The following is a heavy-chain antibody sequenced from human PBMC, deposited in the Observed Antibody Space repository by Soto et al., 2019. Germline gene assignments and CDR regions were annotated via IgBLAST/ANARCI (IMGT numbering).Heavy chain of an antibody. CDR1: GFTFSSYG. Sequence: PGGSLTLSCAASGFTFSSYGMHWVRQAPGKGLEWVAVIWYDGSNKYYADSVKGRFTISRDNSKNTLYLQMNSLRAEDTAVYYCARVPEVYYYGMDVWGQGTTVTVSS. J-gene: IGHJ6*02. CDR3: ARVPEVYYYGMDV. V-gene: IGHV3-33*01. CDR2: IWYDGSNK.